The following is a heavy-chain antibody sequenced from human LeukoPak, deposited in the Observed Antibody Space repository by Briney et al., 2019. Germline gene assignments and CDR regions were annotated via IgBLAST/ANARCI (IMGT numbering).Heavy chain of an antibody. D-gene: IGHD3-22*01. CDR3: ARSYDSSGYYYELFDY. CDR2: IYPGDSDT. Sequence: GESLKIFCKGSGYSFTSYWIGWVRQMPGKGLEWMGIIYPGDSDTRYSPSFQGQVTISADKSISTAYLQWSSLKASDTAMYYCARSYDSSGYYYELFDYWGQGTLVTVSS. J-gene: IGHJ4*02. CDR1: GYSFTSYW. V-gene: IGHV5-51*01.